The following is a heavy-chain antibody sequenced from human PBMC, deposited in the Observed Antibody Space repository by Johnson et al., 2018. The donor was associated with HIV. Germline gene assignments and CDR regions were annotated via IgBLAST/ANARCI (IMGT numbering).Heavy chain of an antibody. CDR2: IYSGGST. D-gene: IGHD6-13*01. Sequence: QVQLVESGGGVVQPGGSLRLSCAASGFTFSSYGMHWVRQAPGKGLVWVSVIYSGGSTYYADSVKGRFTISRDNSKNTLYLQMHSLRAEDTAVYYCARDRGGIAEQSGAFDIWGQGTMVTVSS. CDR3: ARDRGGIAEQSGAFDI. V-gene: IGHV3-NL1*01. CDR1: GFTFSSYG. J-gene: IGHJ3*02.